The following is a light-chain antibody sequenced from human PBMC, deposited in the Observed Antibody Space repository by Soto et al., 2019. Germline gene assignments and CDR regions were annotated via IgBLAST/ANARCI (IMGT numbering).Light chain of an antibody. J-gene: IGKJ1*01. Sequence: DIVMTQSPDSLAVSLGERATINCKSSQSLLYSSNNKNFLAWYQQKPGQPPKLLIYWASTRESGVPGRFSGSGSGTDFTLTISSLQAEDVAVYYCKQYYSTPWTFGQGTKVDIK. CDR2: WAS. V-gene: IGKV4-1*01. CDR3: KQYYSTPWT. CDR1: QSLLYSSNNKNF.